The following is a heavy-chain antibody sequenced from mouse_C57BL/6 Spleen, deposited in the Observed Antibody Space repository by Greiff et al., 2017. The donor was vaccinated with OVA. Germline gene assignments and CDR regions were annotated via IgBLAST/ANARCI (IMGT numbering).Heavy chain of an antibody. CDR3: ARDPSFDY. Sequence: EVKLQESGPGLVQPSPSLSLTCSVSGYSITSGYYWNWIRQFPGNQLEWMGYISYDGSNNYNPSLKNRISITRDTSKNQFFLKLNSVTTEDTATYYCARDPSFDYWGQGTTLTVSS. V-gene: IGHV3-6*01. CDR1: GYSITSGYY. J-gene: IGHJ2*01. CDR2: ISYDGSN.